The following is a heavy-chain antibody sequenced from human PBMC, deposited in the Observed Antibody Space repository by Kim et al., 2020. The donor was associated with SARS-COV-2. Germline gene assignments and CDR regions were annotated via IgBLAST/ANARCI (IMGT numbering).Heavy chain of an antibody. CDR3: ARAPESCGGGSCYGGVYNWFDP. Sequence: SVKVSCKASGGTFSSYAISWVRQAPGQGLEWMGGIIPIFGTANYAQKFQGRVTITADESTSTAYMELSSLRSEDTAVYYCARAPESCGGGSCYGGVYNWFDPWGQGTLVTVSS. CDR1: GGTFSSYA. V-gene: IGHV1-69*13. D-gene: IGHD2-15*01. J-gene: IGHJ5*02. CDR2: IIPIFGTA.